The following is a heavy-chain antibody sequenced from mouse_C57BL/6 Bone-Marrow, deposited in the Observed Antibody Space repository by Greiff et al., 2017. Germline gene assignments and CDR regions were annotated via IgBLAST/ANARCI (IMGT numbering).Heavy chain of an antibody. CDR1: GYTFTSYW. Sequence: QVQLQQPGAELVKPGASVKLSCKASGYTFTSYWMHWVKQRPGQGLEWIGMIHPNSGSTNYNEKFKSKATLTVDKSSSTAYMQLSSLTSEDSAVYYCARDRIYYGNYVEDYWGQGTTRTVSS. D-gene: IGHD2-1*01. V-gene: IGHV1-64*01. CDR2: IHPNSGST. CDR3: ARDRIYYGNYVEDY. J-gene: IGHJ2*01.